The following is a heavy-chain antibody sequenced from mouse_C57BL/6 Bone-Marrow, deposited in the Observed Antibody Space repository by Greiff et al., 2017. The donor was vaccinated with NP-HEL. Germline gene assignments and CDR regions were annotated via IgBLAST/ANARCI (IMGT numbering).Heavy chain of an antibody. Sequence: VQLQQPGAELVRPGTSVKLSCKASGYTFTSYWMHWVKQRPGQGLEWIGVIDPSDSYTNYNQKFKGKATLTVDTSSSTAYMQLSSLTSEDSAVYYCARRDGSSYDYAMDYWGQGTSVTVSS. V-gene: IGHV1-59*01. J-gene: IGHJ4*01. D-gene: IGHD1-1*01. CDR2: IDPSDSYT. CDR3: ARRDGSSYDYAMDY. CDR1: GYTFTSYW.